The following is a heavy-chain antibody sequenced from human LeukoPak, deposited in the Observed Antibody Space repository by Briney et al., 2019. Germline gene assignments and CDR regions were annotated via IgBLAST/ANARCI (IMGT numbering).Heavy chain of an antibody. D-gene: IGHD3-16*01. J-gene: IGHJ3*01. V-gene: IGHV6-1*01. CDR1: GDSVPSHSPA. CDR3: ARGGMTAFDL. Sequence: SQTLSLTCAISGDSVPSHSPAWNWIRQSPSRGLEWLGRTYYRSKWYNDYAISVKSRITINPDTSKNQFSLQLKSVTPEDTAVYYCARGGMTAFDLWGQGTMVTVSS. CDR2: TYYRSKWYN.